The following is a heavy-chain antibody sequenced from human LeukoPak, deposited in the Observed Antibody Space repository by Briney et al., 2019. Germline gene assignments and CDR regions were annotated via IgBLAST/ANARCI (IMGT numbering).Heavy chain of an antibody. D-gene: IGHD4-11*01. Sequence: GRSLRLSCTASGFIFADYAMSWVRQAPGQGLEWVSFIRSNTYGGTTEYAASVKGRFTISRDDSKSIAYLQMNSLKAEDTAMYYCTRGDYSDYLDYWGQGTLVTVSS. CDR1: GFIFADYA. CDR2: IRSNTYGGTT. J-gene: IGHJ4*02. CDR3: TRGDYSDYLDY. V-gene: IGHV3-49*04.